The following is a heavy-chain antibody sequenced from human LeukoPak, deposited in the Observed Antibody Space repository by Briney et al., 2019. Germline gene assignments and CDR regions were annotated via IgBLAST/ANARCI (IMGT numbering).Heavy chain of an antibody. CDR1: GGPISSSGYY. J-gene: IGHJ4*02. D-gene: IGHD3-10*01. CDR2: IYYSGST. CDR3: ARLGYGSGSDGY. Sequence: SETLSLTCTVSGGPISSSGYYWGWIRQPPGKGLEWIGSIYYSGSTYYNPSLKSRVTISVDTSKNQFSLKLSSVTAADTAVYYCARLGYGSGSDGYWGQGTLVTVSS. V-gene: IGHV4-39*01.